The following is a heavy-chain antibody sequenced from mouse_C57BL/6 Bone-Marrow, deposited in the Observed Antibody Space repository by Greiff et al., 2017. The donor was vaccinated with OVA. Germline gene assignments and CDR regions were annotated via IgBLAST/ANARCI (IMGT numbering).Heavy chain of an antibody. Sequence: DVQLQESGPGLVKPSQSLSLTCSVTGYSITSGYYWNWIRQFPGNKLEWMGYISYDGSNNYNPSLKNRISITRDTSKNQFFLKLNSVTTEDTATYYCAREKGPWYFDVWGTGTTVTVSS. CDR3: AREKGPWYFDV. CDR1: GYSITSGYY. J-gene: IGHJ1*03. CDR2: ISYDGSN. V-gene: IGHV3-6*01.